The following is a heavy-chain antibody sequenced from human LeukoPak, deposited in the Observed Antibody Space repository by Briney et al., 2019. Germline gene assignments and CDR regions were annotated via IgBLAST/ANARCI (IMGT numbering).Heavy chain of an antibody. V-gene: IGHV4-38-2*02. CDR3: ARYYGYGDFYFDY. J-gene: IGHJ4*02. CDR1: GYSISSGYY. Sequence: SETLSLTCTVSGYSISSGYYWGWIRQPPGKGLEWIGSIYHSGSTYYNPSLKSRVTISVDTSKNQFSLKLSSVTAADTAVYYCARYYGYGDFYFDYWGQGTLVTVSS. D-gene: IGHD4-17*01. CDR2: IYHSGST.